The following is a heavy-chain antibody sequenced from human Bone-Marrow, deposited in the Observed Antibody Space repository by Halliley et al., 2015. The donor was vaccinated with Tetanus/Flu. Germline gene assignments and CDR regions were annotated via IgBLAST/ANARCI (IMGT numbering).Heavy chain of an antibody. Sequence: SLRLSCAASGFTLSSCGMPWVRQTPGKGLEWVAVITYDGSEIHYADSVEGRFTISRDTSSNTVYLQMNSLRAEDTALYYCVKEQDSGYYRTSDYWGQGTLVTVSS. CDR1: GFTLSSCG. V-gene: IGHV3-30*18. CDR2: ITYDGSEI. CDR3: VKEQDSGYYRTSDY. D-gene: IGHD3-22*01. J-gene: IGHJ4*02.